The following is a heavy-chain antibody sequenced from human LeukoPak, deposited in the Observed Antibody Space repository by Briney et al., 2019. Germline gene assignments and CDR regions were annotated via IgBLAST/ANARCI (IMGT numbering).Heavy chain of an antibody. CDR3: ARRTFPNEAFDV. Sequence: GGSLRLSCAASGFTFSIFSMNWVRQAPGKGLEWVSAISGSGGDIYYASPVKGRYTSSRDNPKRSLYLQMNSLRAEDTAVYYYARRTFPNEAFDVWGQGTVVTVSS. CDR2: ISGSGGDI. CDR1: GFTFSIFS. V-gene: IGHV3-21*01. D-gene: IGHD1-7*01. J-gene: IGHJ3*01.